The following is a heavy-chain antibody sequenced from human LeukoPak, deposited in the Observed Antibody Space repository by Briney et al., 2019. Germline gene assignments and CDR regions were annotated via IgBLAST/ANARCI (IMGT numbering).Heavy chain of an antibody. CDR3: AKMGWAAVSMSGGGY. CDR1: GFTFSIYA. CDR2: IKSSGDST. V-gene: IGHV3-23*01. D-gene: IGHD6-13*01. J-gene: IGHJ4*02. Sequence: GGSLRLSCAASGFTFSIYAMSWVRQAPGEGLEWVSTIKSSGDSTTYADSVKGRFTISRDNSKNALFLQMNSLRVEDTAIYYCAKMGWAAVSMSGGGYWGQGILVTVSS.